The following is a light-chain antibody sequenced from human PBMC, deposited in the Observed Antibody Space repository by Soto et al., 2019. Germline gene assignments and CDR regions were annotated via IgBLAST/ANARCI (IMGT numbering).Light chain of an antibody. CDR1: SSNIGAGYN. J-gene: IGLJ3*02. Sequence: QSVLTQPPSVSGAPRQRVTISCTGSSSNIGAGYNVYWYQQLPGTAPKLLIYGNSNRPSGVPDRFSGSKSGTSASLAITGLQAEEEADYYCQSYDSSLSGWVFGGGTKLTVL. CDR3: QSYDSSLSGWV. V-gene: IGLV1-40*01. CDR2: GNS.